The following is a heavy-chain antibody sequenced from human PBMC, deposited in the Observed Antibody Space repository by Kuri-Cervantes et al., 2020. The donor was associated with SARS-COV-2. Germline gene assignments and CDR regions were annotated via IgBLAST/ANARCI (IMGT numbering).Heavy chain of an antibody. CDR3: ARADVYYYDSRGLGAFDI. CDR2: IYYSGST. Sequence: SETLSLTCTVSGGSISSYYWSWIRQPPGKGLEWIGYIYYSGSTNYSPSLKSRVTISVDTSKNQFSLKLSSVTAADTAVYYCARADVYYYDSRGLGAFDIWGQGTTVTVSS. J-gene: IGHJ3*02. CDR1: GGSISSYY. D-gene: IGHD3-22*01. V-gene: IGHV4-59*01.